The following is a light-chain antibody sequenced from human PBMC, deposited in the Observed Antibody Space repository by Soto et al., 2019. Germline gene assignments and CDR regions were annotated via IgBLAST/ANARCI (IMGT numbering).Light chain of an antibody. J-gene: IGKJ2*01. CDR2: GAS. V-gene: IGKV3-15*01. CDR3: QQYNIWPPYT. CDR1: QRVSSN. Sequence: EVEMTQSPATVCVSPGERVTLSCRASQRVSSNVAWYQQKPGQAPRVLIFGASTRATGTPARFSGSGSGTEFTLTISSLQPEDFAVYYCQQYNIWPPYTFGQGTKVDIK.